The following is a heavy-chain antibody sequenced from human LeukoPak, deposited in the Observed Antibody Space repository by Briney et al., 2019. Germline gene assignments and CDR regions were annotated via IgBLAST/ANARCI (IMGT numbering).Heavy chain of an antibody. Sequence: QPGRSLRLSCAASGFTFSSYGMHWVRQAPGKGLEWVAVIWYDGSNKYYADSVKGRFTISRDNSKNTLYLQMNSLRAEDTAVYYCARDQRITIFGVVTNNWFDPWGQGTLVTVSS. J-gene: IGHJ5*02. CDR1: GFTFSSYG. CDR2: IWYDGSNK. CDR3: ARDQRITIFGVVTNNWFDP. D-gene: IGHD3-3*01. V-gene: IGHV3-33*01.